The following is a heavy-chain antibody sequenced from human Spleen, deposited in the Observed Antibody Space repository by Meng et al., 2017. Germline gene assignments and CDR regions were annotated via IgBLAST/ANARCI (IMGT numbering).Heavy chain of an antibody. CDR3: ALLRDKRSSYGMDV. CDR2: ISSRGSTI. CDR1: GFTFSSYE. D-gene: IGHD5-24*01. Sequence: GGSLRLSCAASGFTFSSYEMNWVRQAPGKGLEWVSYISSRGSTIYYADSVKGRFTISRENAKNSLYLQMNSLRAEDTAVDYCALLRDKRSSYGMDVWGQGTTVTVSS. J-gene: IGHJ6*02. V-gene: IGHV3-48*03.